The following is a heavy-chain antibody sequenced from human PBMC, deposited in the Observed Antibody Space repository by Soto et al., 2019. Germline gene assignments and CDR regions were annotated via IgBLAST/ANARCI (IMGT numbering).Heavy chain of an antibody. CDR1: GFTFSSYA. J-gene: IGHJ4*02. CDR3: AKVFSYYDSSGYYYFDY. Sequence: PGGSLRLSCAASGFTFSSYAVSWVRQAPGKGPEWISSISGSGSTIYYADSVKGRFTISRDNSKNTLYLQMSSLRAEDTAVYYCAKVFSYYDSSGYYYFDYWGQGTLVTVSS. V-gene: IGHV3-23*01. D-gene: IGHD3-22*01. CDR2: ISGSGSTI.